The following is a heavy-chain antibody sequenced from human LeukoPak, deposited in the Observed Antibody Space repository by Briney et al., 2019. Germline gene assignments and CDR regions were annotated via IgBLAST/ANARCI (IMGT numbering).Heavy chain of an antibody. V-gene: IGHV4-34*01. Sequence: PSETLSLTCAVYGGSFSGYYWSWIRQPPGKGLEWIGEINHSGSTNYNPSLKSRVTISVDTSKDQFSLKLSSVTAADTAVYYCARGLGYCSGGSCYHPTFDYWGQGTLVTVSS. D-gene: IGHD2-15*01. J-gene: IGHJ4*02. CDR1: GGSFSGYY. CDR3: ARGLGYCSGGSCYHPTFDY. CDR2: INHSGST.